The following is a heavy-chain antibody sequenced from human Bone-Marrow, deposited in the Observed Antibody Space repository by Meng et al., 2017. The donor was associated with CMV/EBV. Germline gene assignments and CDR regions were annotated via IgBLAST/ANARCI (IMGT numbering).Heavy chain of an antibody. CDR2: IKSKTDGGTT. J-gene: IGHJ4*02. V-gene: IGHV3-15*01. Sequence: GGSLRLSCAASGFTFSNAWMSWVRQAPGKGLEWVGRIKSKTDGGTTDYAAPVKGRFTISRDDSKNTLYLQMNSLRVEDTAVYYCAGSIAAHSNGDYWGQGTLVTVSS. CDR3: AGSIAAHSNGDY. D-gene: IGHD6-6*01. CDR1: GFTFSNAW.